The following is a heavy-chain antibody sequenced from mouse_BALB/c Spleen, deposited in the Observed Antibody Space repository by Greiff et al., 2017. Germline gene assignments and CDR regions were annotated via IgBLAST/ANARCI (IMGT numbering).Heavy chain of an antibody. J-gene: IGHJ3*01. V-gene: IGHV14-3*02. CDR1: GFNIKDTY. D-gene: IGHD1-1*01. CDR3: VPYYYGSSYGAY. Sequence: EVKLVESGAELVKPGASVKLSCTASGFNIKDTYMHWVKQRPEQGLEWIGRIDPANGNTKYDPKFQGKATITADTSSNTAYLQLSSLTSEDTAVYYCVPYYYGSSYGAYWGQGTLVTVAA. CDR2: IDPANGNT.